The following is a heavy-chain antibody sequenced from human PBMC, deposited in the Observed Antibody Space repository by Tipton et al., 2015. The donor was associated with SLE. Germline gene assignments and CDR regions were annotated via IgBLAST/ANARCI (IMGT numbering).Heavy chain of an antibody. CDR1: GGSFSAYY. CDR2: IYHSGST. D-gene: IGHD6-19*01. Sequence: LRLSCAVYGGSFSAYYWSWIRQPPGKGLEWIGEIYHSGSTYYNPSLKSRVTISVDTSKNQFSLKLSSVTAADTAVYYCARGGVIAVAGLSAFDIWGQGTMVTVSS. CDR3: ARGGVIAVAGLSAFDI. V-gene: IGHV4-34*01. J-gene: IGHJ3*02.